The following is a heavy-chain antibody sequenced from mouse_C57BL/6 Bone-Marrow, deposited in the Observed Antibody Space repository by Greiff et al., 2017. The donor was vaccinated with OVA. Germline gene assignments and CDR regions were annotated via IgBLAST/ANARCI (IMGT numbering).Heavy chain of an antibody. J-gene: IGHJ1*03. Sequence: QVQLQQSGAELVKPGASVKISCKASGYAFSSYWMNWVKQRPGKGLEWIGQIYPGDGDTNYNGKFKGKATLTADKSSSTAYMQLSSLTSEDSAVYFCARGVCSSSWYFDVWGTGTTVTVSS. V-gene: IGHV1-80*01. CDR3: ARGVCSSSWYFDV. CDR2: IYPGDGDT. CDR1: GYAFSSYW. D-gene: IGHD1-1*01.